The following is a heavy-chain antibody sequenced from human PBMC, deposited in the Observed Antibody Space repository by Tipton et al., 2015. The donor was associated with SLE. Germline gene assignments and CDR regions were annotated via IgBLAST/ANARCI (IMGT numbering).Heavy chain of an antibody. CDR2: ISHSGNT. CDR1: GVSIRTPTYY. V-gene: IGHV4-39*07. J-gene: IGHJ4*02. Sequence: TLSLTCTVSGVSIRTPTYYWGWIRQHPGKGLEWIGNISHSGNTYSHTSIESRVTISVDTSQNQFSMSLSSVTAAATALYYCARGGVGGYDYFDHWGQETLVTVSS. CDR3: ARGGVGGYDYFDH. D-gene: IGHD5-12*01.